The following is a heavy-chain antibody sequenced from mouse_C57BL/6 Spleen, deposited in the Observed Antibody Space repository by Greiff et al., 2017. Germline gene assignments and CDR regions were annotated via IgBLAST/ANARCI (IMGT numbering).Heavy chain of an antibody. CDR1: GYAFSSYW. J-gene: IGHJ4*01. D-gene: IGHD1-1*01. Sequence: QVQLQQSGAELVKPGASVKISCKASGYAFSSYWMNWVKQRPGKGLEWIGQIYPGDGDTNYNGKFKGKATLTADKSSSTAYMQLSSLTSEDSAVYFCARLNYYYGSSYAMDYWGQGTSVTVSS. V-gene: IGHV1-80*01. CDR2: IYPGDGDT. CDR3: ARLNYYYGSSYAMDY.